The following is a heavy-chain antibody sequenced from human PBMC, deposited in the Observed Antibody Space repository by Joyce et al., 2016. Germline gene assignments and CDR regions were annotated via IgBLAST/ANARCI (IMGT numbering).Heavy chain of an antibody. D-gene: IGHD7-27*01. J-gene: IGHJ3*02. Sequence: QVQLVESGGGVVQPGRSLRLSCAASGFTFRGYGLHWVRQTPGKGLEWVASISYDGSNTNYADPVKGRFTVSRDNSKNTMYLQMNSLRAEDTAVYYCAKEDWGLEAFDIWGQGTMVTVSS. V-gene: IGHV3-30*18. CDR3: AKEDWGLEAFDI. CDR1: GFTFRGYG. CDR2: ISYDGSNT.